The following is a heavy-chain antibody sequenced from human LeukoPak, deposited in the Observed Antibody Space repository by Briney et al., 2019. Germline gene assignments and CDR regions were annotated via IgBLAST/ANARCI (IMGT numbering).Heavy chain of an antibody. J-gene: IGHJ4*02. CDR3: AHGSGWLYDY. CDR2: IYWNDDN. V-gene: IGHV2-5*01. D-gene: IGHD6-19*01. Sequence: SGPTLVKPTQTLTLTCTFSGFSLSTRGVGVGWIRQPPGKALEWLALIYWNDDNRYSPSLKSRLTITKDTSKNQVVLTMTNMDPVDTARYYCAHGSGWLYDYWGQGSLVTVSS. CDR1: GFSLSTRGVG.